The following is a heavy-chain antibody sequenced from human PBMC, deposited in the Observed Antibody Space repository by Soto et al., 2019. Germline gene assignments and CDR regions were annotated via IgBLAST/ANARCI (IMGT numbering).Heavy chain of an antibody. CDR2: ISGSGGST. D-gene: IGHD6-19*01. CDR1: GFTFSSYA. V-gene: IGHV3-23*01. CDR3: AKDFSGDSSGWYFYYYYGMDV. J-gene: IGHJ6*02. Sequence: GESLKISCAASGFTFSSYAMSWVRQAPGKGLEWVSAISGSGGSTYYADSVKGRFTISRDNSKNTLYLQMNSLRAEDTAVYYCAKDFSGDSSGWYFYYYYGMDVWGQGTTVTVSS.